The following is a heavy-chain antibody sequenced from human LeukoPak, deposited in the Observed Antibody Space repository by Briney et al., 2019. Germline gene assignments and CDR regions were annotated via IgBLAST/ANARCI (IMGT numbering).Heavy chain of an antibody. CDR3: AKDPRFNWGTTVNYYFDY. D-gene: IGHD4-17*01. CDR2: IRYDGINK. V-gene: IGHV3-30*02. CDR1: GFTFSSYG. J-gene: IGHJ4*02. Sequence: GGSLRLSCAASGFTFSSYGMHWVRQAPGKGLEWVAFIRYDGINKNYADSVKGRFTLSRDNSKNTLYLQMNSLRAEDTAVYYCAKDPRFNWGTTVNYYFDYWGQGTLVTVSS.